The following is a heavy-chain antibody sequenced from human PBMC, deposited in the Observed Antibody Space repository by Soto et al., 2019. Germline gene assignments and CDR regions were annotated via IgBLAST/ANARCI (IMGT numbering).Heavy chain of an antibody. V-gene: IGHV1-18*04. CDR1: GYTFTSYG. CDR3: ARDPVAVAGLNWFDP. J-gene: IGHJ5*02. CDR2: ISAYNGNT. Sequence: ASVKVSCKASGYTFTSYGISWVRQAPGQGLEWMGWISAYNGNTNYAQKLQGRVTMTTDTSTSTAYMELRSLRSDDTAVYYCARDPVAVAGLNWFDPWGQGTLVTVSS. D-gene: IGHD6-19*01.